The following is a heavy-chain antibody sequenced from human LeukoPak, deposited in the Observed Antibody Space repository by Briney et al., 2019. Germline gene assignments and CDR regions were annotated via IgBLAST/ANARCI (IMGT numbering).Heavy chain of an antibody. CDR1: GFTFSSYS. Sequence: PGGSLRLSYAASGFTFSSYSMNWVRQAPGKGLEWVSSISSSSSYIYYADSVKGRFTISRDNAKNSLYLQMNSLRAEDTAVYYCARTLLWFGELDAFDIWGQGTMVTVSS. V-gene: IGHV3-21*01. CDR3: ARTLLWFGELDAFDI. J-gene: IGHJ3*02. CDR2: ISSSSSYI. D-gene: IGHD3-10*01.